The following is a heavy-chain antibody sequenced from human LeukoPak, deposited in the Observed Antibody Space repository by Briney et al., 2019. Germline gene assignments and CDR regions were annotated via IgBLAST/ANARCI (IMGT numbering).Heavy chain of an antibody. V-gene: IGHV3-23*01. CDR1: GFPFSDFS. Sequence: GGSLRLPCATSGFPFSDFSMSWVRQAPGKGLEWISTTNSGGTSTYYAESVKGRFTISRDNSKNTLYLQMSSLRVEDTAVYYCAKQTYARSLGEGGPGTLVSVSS. D-gene: IGHD2-8*01. J-gene: IGHJ4*02. CDR2: TNSGGTST. CDR3: AKQTYARSLGE.